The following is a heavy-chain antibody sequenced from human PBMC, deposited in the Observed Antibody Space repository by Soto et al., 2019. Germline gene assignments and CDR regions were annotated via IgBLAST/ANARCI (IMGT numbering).Heavy chain of an antibody. CDR2: ISYDGNNK. J-gene: IGHJ5*02. CDR3: AKDHYPPGSALNWVVNWFDA. CDR1: GFTFSDYT. Sequence: QVQLVESGGGVVQPGRSLRLSCAASGFTFSDYTIHWVRQAPGKGLEWVAVISYDGNNKKYADSVEGRFTISRDNSKNTLYLQLNSLRDEDTAVYYCAKDHYPPGSALNWVVNWFDAWGQGTLVIVSS. D-gene: IGHD3-10*01. V-gene: IGHV3-30-3*01.